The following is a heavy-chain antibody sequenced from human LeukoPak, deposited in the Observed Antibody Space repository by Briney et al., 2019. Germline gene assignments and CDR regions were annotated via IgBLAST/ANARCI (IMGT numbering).Heavy chain of an antibody. Sequence: PSETLSLTCTVSGGSLSGYYWSWLRQPPGKGLEGIGYIYTSGSTNYNPSLKSRVTISVDTSKNQFSLRLSSVTAADTAMYFCARAYSRSYSHFDDWGQGTLVTVSS. CDR3: ARAYSRSYSHFDD. J-gene: IGHJ4*02. CDR2: IYTSGST. CDR1: GGSLSGYY. D-gene: IGHD1-26*01. V-gene: IGHV4-4*09.